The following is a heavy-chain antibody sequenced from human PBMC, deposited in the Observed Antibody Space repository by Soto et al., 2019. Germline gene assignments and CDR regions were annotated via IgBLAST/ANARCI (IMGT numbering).Heavy chain of an antibody. CDR2: IDPSDSYT. CDR1: GYSFTSYW. D-gene: IGHD5-18*01. Sequence: PGESLKISCKGSGYSFTSYWISWVRQMPGKGLEWMGRIDPSDSYTNYSPSFQGHVTISADKSIGTAYLQWSSLKASDTAMYYCARLRRGYSYGFVPSAFDPWGQGTLVTVSS. V-gene: IGHV5-10-1*01. J-gene: IGHJ5*02. CDR3: ARLRRGYSYGFVPSAFDP.